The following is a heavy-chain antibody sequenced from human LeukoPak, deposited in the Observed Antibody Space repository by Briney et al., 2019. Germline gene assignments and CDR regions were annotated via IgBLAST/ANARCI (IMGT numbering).Heavy chain of an antibody. CDR3: ARAQRYCSGGSCYFDY. CDR2: INPNSGGT. CDR1: GYTFTGYY. Sequence: ASVKVSCKASGYTFTGYYMHWVRQAPGQGLEWMGWINPNSGGTNYAQKFQGRVTMTRDTSISTAYMELSRLRSDDTAVYYCARAQRYCSGGSCYFDYWGQGTLVTVSS. D-gene: IGHD2-15*01. J-gene: IGHJ4*02. V-gene: IGHV1-2*02.